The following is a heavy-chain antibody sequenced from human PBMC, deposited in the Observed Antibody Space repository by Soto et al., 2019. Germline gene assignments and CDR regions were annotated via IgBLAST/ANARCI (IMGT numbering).Heavy chain of an antibody. J-gene: IGHJ5*02. CDR2: INHSEFT. CDR3: ARFPFDNSSWTNPRYFDT. D-gene: IGHD6-13*01. CDR1: DGSFNGYY. Sequence: QVQLQQWGAGLLKPAETLSLTCAVYDGSFNGYYWTWIRQAPGEGLKWLGEINHSEFTSYNPSLKSRLTMSVDPSRRQFSLNLSSVTAADTAVYYGARFPFDNSSWTNPRYFDTWGQGTLVTVSS. V-gene: IGHV4-34*01.